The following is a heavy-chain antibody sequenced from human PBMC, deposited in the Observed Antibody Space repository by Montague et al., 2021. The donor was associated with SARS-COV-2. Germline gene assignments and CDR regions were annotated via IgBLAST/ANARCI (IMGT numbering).Heavy chain of an antibody. CDR3: AREYFDNSGMGHY. CDR1: GFTFSSYW. Sequence: SLRLSCAASGFTFSSYWMSWVRQAPGKGLEWVANIKEDGSEMKYVGSVKGRFTISRDNAKDSLYLQMNSLRAEDTAVYYCAREYFDNSGMGHYWGQGTLVTVSS. CDR2: IKEDGSEM. D-gene: IGHD3-22*01. V-gene: IGHV3-7*01. J-gene: IGHJ4*02.